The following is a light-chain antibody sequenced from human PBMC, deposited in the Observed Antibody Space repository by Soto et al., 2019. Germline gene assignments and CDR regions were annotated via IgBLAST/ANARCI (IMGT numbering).Light chain of an antibody. CDR1: SSNIGAGYE. Sequence: QSVLTQPPSVSGAPGQRVIISCTGSSSNIGAGYEVHWYQQLPGTAPKLLIYGKNNRPSGVPDRFSGSKSGTSASLAITGLQAEDEADYYCQSYDSSLSGVFGGGTKLTVL. CDR3: QSYDSSLSGV. V-gene: IGLV1-40*01. CDR2: GKN. J-gene: IGLJ3*02.